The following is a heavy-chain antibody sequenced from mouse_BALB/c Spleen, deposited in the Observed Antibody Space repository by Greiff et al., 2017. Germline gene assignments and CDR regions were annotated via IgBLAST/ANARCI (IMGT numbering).Heavy chain of an antibody. Sequence: EVKLVESGGGLVKPGGSLKLSCAASGFTFSSYAMSWVRQTPEKRLEWVASISSGGSTYYPDSVKGRFTISRDNARNILYLQMSSLRSEDTAMYYCARRSGVITTAWFAYWGQGTLVTVSA. V-gene: IGHV5-6-5*01. CDR3: ARRSGVITTAWFAY. CDR2: ISSGGST. D-gene: IGHD2-4*01. J-gene: IGHJ3*01. CDR1: GFTFSSYA.